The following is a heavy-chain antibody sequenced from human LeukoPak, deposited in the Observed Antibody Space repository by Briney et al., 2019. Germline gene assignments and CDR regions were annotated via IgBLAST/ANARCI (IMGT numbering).Heavy chain of an antibody. D-gene: IGHD5-24*01. CDR1: GYSFASYW. V-gene: IGHV5-51*01. Sequence: RTGESLKISRKGSGYSFASYWIGWVRQMPGKGLEWMGIIYPGDSDTRYSPSFQGQVTISADKSFNTAYLQWSSLKASDSAIYYCARQIEMATINPFDYWGQGTLVTVSS. CDR3: ARQIEMATINPFDY. J-gene: IGHJ4*02. CDR2: IYPGDSDT.